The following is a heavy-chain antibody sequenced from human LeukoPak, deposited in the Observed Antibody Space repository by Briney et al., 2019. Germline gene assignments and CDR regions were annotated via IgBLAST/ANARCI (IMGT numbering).Heavy chain of an antibody. D-gene: IGHD6-19*01. CDR3: AKDIGAVAGYAFDI. CDR1: GFTFDDYA. V-gene: IGHV3-9*01. Sequence: SLRLSCAASGFTFDDYAMHWVRQAPGKGLEWVSGISWNSGSIGYADSVKGRFTISRDNAKNSLYLQMNSLRAEDTALYYCAKDIGAVAGYAFDIWGQGTIVTVSS. J-gene: IGHJ3*02. CDR2: ISWNSGSI.